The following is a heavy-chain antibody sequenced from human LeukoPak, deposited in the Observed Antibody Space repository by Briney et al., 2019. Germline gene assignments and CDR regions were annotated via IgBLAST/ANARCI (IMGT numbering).Heavy chain of an antibody. V-gene: IGHV3-21*01. J-gene: IGHJ3*02. CDR1: GFTFSSNS. CDR2: ISSSSSYI. D-gene: IGHD2-21*01. Sequence: GGSLRLSCAASGFTFSSNSLNWVRQAPGKGLEWVSTISSSSSYIYYADSVKGRFTVSGDNAKNSLYLFMDSLRAEDTAVYYCARKVGIFDAFDIWGRGTFVTVSS. CDR3: ARKVGIFDAFDI.